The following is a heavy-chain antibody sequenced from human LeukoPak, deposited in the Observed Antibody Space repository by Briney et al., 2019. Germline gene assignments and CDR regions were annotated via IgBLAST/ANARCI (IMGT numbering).Heavy chain of an antibody. CDR3: ARAGGSGRYYYYYYYMDV. CDR2: IYYSGST. Sequence: SETLSLTCTASGGSISSSSYYWGWIRQPPGKGLEWIGSIYYSGSTYYNPSLKSRVTISVDTSKNQFSLKLSSVTAADTAVYYCARAGGSGRYYYYYYYMDVWGKGTTVTVSS. V-gene: IGHV4-39*07. J-gene: IGHJ6*03. CDR1: GGSISSSSYY. D-gene: IGHD3-10*01.